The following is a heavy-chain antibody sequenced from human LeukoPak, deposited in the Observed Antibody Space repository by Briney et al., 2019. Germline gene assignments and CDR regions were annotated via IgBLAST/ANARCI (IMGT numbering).Heavy chain of an antibody. D-gene: IGHD2-21*02. Sequence: PGGSLRLSCAASGFTFSSYAMTWVRQAPGQGLEWVSSNTSGSSYIYYADSVKGRFTISRDNAKSSLYLQMSSLRAEDTAVYYCARDLVVVTGISDYWGQGTLVTVSS. J-gene: IGHJ4*02. CDR1: GFTFSSYA. V-gene: IGHV3-21*01. CDR3: ARDLVVVTGISDY. CDR2: NTSGSSYI.